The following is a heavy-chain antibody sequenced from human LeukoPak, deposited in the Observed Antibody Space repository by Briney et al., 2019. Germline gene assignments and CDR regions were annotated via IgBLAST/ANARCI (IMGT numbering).Heavy chain of an antibody. J-gene: IGHJ4*02. CDR2: INPNSGGT. CDR3: AREGSSSYFDY. V-gene: IGHV1-2*02. D-gene: IGHD6-6*01. Sequence: GASVKVSCKASGYTFTSYGISWVRQAPGQGLEWMGWINPNSGGTNYAQKFQGRVTMTRDTSISTAYMELSRLRSDDTAVYYCAREGSSSYFDYWGQGTLVTVSS. CDR1: GYTFTSYG.